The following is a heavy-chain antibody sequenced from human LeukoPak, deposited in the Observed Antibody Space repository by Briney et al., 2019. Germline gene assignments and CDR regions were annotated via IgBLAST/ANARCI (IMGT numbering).Heavy chain of an antibody. D-gene: IGHD4-11*01. J-gene: IGHJ4*02. CDR3: AREDHSNYNY. Sequence: GGSLRLSCAASGFTVSSNYMSWVRQAPGKGLEWVSVIYSGGSTYYAGSVKGRFTISRDNSKNTLYLQMNSLRAEDTAVYYCAREDHSNYNYWGRGTLVTVSS. V-gene: IGHV3-53*01. CDR1: GFTVSSNY. CDR2: IYSGGST.